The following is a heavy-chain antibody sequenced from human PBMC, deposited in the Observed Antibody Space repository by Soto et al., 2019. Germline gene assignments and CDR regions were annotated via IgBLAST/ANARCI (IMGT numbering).Heavy chain of an antibody. Sequence: VQLVQSGAEVKKPGSSVKVSCKASGGTFSSYPISWVRQAPGQGLEWMGRIIPILDITDYAQRFQGRVTITADKSTSTAYMELSSLSSDDTAVYYCARPTSTGTTSGYYFDYWGQGTLDTVSS. CDR3: ARPTSTGTTSGYYFDY. CDR1: GGTFSSYP. CDR2: IIPILDIT. D-gene: IGHD1-7*01. J-gene: IGHJ4*02. V-gene: IGHV1-69*02.